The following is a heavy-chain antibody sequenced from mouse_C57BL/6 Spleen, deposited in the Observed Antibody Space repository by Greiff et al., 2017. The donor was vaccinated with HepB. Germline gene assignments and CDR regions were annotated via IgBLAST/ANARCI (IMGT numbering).Heavy chain of an antibody. CDR2: IYPGDGDT. V-gene: IGHV1-82*01. Sequence: VKLMESGPELVKPGASVKISCKASGYAFSSSWMNWVKQRPGKGLEWIGRIYPGDGDTNYNGKFKGKATMTADKSSSTAYMQLSSLTSEDSAVYFCATPWDVGAMDYWGQGTSVTVSS. CDR3: ATPWDVGAMDY. D-gene: IGHD4-1*01. J-gene: IGHJ4*01. CDR1: GYAFSSSW.